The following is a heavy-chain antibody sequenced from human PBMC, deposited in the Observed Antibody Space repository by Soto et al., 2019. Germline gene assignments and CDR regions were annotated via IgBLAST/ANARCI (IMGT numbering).Heavy chain of an antibody. CDR3: ARLGLGYCTNGVCYRVAPNWFDP. V-gene: IGHV4-34*01. CDR2: INHSGST. J-gene: IGHJ5*02. D-gene: IGHD2-8*01. Sequence: TLSLTCAVYGGSFSGYYWSWIRQPPGKGLEWIGEINHSGSTNYNPSLKSRVTISVGTSKNQFSLKLSSVTAADTAVYYCARLGLGYCTNGVCYRVAPNWFDPWGQGTLVTVSS. CDR1: GGSFSGYY.